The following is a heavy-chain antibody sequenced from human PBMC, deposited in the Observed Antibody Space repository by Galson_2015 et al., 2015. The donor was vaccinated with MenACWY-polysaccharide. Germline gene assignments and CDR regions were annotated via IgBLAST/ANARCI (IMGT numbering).Heavy chain of an antibody. CDR2: TSYSSNSI. V-gene: IGHV3-21*01. Sequence: SLRLSCAASGFSFSSYTLNWVRQAPGKGLEWVSSTSYSSNSIYYADSVKGRFTISRDNAGNSLYLLVNNLRAEDTAVYYCGRVSGHFYYYDSGDLKQGPSDMWGRGTMVTVSS. J-gene: IGHJ3*02. CDR3: GRVSGHFYYYDSGDLKQGPSDM. CDR1: GFSFSSYT. D-gene: IGHD3-16*01.